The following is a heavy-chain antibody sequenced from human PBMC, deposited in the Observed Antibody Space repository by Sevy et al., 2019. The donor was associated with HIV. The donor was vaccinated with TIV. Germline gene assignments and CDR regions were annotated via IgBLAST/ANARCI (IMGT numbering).Heavy chain of an antibody. CDR3: AKDFNGYNGMDV. V-gene: IGHV3-30*18. Sequence: GGSLRLSCAVSGIIFTTSGMHWVRQAPGKGLEWVAVISYDGRNKFYGDSVKGRFTISRDNSKNILYLQMNSLRVEDTAGYYCAKDFNGYNGMDVWGQGTMVTVSS. CDR2: ISYDGRNK. CDR1: GIIFTTSG. J-gene: IGHJ6*02.